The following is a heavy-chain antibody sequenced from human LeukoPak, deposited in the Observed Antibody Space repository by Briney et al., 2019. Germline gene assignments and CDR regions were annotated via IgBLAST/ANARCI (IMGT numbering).Heavy chain of an antibody. D-gene: IGHD1-26*01. CDR3: ATDLVGATTTRGVEYFQH. CDR1: GYTLTELS. V-gene: IGHV1-24*01. CDR2: FDPEDGET. J-gene: IGHJ1*01. Sequence: GASVKASCKVSGYTLTELSMHWVRQAPGKGLEWMGGFDPEDGETIYAQKFQGRVTMTEDTSTDTAYMELSSLRSEDTAVYYCATDLVGATTTRGVEYFQHWGQGTLVTVSS.